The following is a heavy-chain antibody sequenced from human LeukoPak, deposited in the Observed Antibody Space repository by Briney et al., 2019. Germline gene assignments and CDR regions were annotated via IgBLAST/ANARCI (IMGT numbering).Heavy chain of an antibody. J-gene: IGHJ4*02. D-gene: IGHD3-16*01. CDR1: GFTFSSST. Sequence: GGSLRLSCAASGFTFSSSTMHWVRQASGKGLEWVGRIRSKANSYATAYAASVKGRFTISRDDSKNTAYLQMNSLKTEDTAVYYCRLYKNDGGVFDYWGQGTPVTVSS. V-gene: IGHV3-73*01. CDR3: RLYKNDGGVFDY. CDR2: IRSKANSYAT.